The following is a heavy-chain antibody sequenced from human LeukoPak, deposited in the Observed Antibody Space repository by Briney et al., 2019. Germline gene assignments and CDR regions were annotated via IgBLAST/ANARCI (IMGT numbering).Heavy chain of an antibody. CDR3: AKDSTRYGAFDI. CDR1: GFTFSSYA. Sequence: PGGSLRLSCAASGFTFSSYAMSWVRQAPGKGLEWVSAISGGGGSTYYADSVKGRFTISRDNSKNTLYLQRNSLRAEDTAVYYCAKDSTRYGAFDIWGQGTMVTVSS. CDR2: ISGGGGST. D-gene: IGHD1-14*01. V-gene: IGHV3-23*01. J-gene: IGHJ3*02.